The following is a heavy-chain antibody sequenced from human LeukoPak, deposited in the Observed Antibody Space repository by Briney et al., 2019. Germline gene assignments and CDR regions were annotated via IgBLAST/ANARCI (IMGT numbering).Heavy chain of an antibody. J-gene: IGHJ5*02. CDR1: GFTFSSHA. Sequence: GGSLRLSCAASGFTFSSHAMNWVRQAPGKGLEWVSSIGGIGASTYYADSVKGRFTISRDNSKNTLYLQMNSLRAEDTALYYCAKAAYGDYVNWYDPWGQGILVIVSS. CDR2: IGGIGAST. D-gene: IGHD4-17*01. V-gene: IGHV3-23*01. CDR3: AKAAYGDYVNWYDP.